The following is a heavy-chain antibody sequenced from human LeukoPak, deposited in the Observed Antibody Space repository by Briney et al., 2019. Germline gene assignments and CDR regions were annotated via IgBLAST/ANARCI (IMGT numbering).Heavy chain of an antibody. CDR2: IYYSGST. CDR1: GGSISSSSYY. J-gene: IGHJ3*02. CDR3: ARFLPWYYDYVWGSYPHAFDI. Sequence: PSETLSLTCTVSGGSISSSSYYWGWIRQPPGKGLEWIGSIYYSGSTYYNPSLKSRVTISVDTSKNQFSLKLSSVTAADTAVYYCARFLPWYYDYVWGSYPHAFDIWGQGTMVTVSS. V-gene: IGHV4-39*01. D-gene: IGHD3-16*02.